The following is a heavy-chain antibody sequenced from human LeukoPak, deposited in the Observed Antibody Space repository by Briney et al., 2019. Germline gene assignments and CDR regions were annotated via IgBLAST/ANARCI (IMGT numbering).Heavy chain of an antibody. V-gene: IGHV3-9*01. J-gene: IGHJ6*02. Sequence: PGGSLRLSCAASGFTFSSYEMNWVRQAPGKGPEWVSGISWDSRDVEYADSVKGRLTISKDNAKSSLFLQMDSLRPEDTALYFCTKDLGSGSHPDFYYGMDVWGQGTAVTVSS. D-gene: IGHD3-10*01. CDR1: GFTFSSYE. CDR2: ISWDSRDV. CDR3: TKDLGSGSHPDFYYGMDV.